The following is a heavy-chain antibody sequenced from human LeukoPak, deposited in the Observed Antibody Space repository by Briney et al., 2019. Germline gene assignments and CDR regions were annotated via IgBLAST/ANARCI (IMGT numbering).Heavy chain of an antibody. CDR1: GFTFTSSA. J-gene: IGHJ5*02. Sequence: ASVKVSCKASGFTFTSSAMQWVRQARGQRLEWIGWIVVGSGNANYAQKFQERVTITRDMSTSTAYMELSSLRSEDTAVYYCAALQDRDGYNPWGQGTLVTVSS. CDR3: AALQDRDGYNP. CDR2: IVVGSGNA. V-gene: IGHV1-58*02. D-gene: IGHD5-24*01.